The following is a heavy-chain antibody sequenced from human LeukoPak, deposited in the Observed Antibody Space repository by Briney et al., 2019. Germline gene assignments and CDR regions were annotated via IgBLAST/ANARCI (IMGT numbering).Heavy chain of an antibody. V-gene: IGHV4-39*01. CDR2: IYHSGST. Sequence: PSETLSLTCTVSGGSISSSSYYWGWSRQPQGKGVEWIVSIYHSGSTYYNPSLKSRVTISVKTTKNQFSQKLSSVAAADTAVYYCARHDSAPQGTVTTFLFDYWGQGTLVTVSS. CDR1: GGSISSSSYY. J-gene: IGHJ4*02. CDR3: ARHDSAPQGTVTTFLFDY. D-gene: IGHD4-17*01.